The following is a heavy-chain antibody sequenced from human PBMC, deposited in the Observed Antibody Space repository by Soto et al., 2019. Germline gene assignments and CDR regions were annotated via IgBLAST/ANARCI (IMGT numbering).Heavy chain of an antibody. D-gene: IGHD1-26*01. J-gene: IGHJ4*02. V-gene: IGHV1-18*01. CDR3: ARDRGSYALDY. Sequence: QVKLVQSGAEVKKPGASVKVSCKASGYTFTSYGISWVRQPPGQGLEWMGWISADNGNTNYAQKLQGRVTMTTDTSTSTAYRELRSLRSDDTAVYYCARDRGSYALDYWGQGTLVTVSS. CDR2: ISADNGNT. CDR1: GYTFTSYG.